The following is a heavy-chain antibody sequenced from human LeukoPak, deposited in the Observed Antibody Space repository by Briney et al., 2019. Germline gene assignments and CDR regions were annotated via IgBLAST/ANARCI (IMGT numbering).Heavy chain of an antibody. V-gene: IGHV3-23*01. CDR3: AKDGYYDSSGYYYLGYFDY. CDR2: NSGSGGST. D-gene: IGHD3-22*01. CDR1: GFTFSSYA. J-gene: IGHJ4*02. Sequence: GRSLRLSCAASGFTFSSYAMSWVRQAPGKGLEWVSDNSGSGGSTYYADSVKGRFTISRDNSKNTLYLQMNSLRAEDTAVYYCAKDGYYDSSGYYYLGYFDYWGQGTLVTVSS.